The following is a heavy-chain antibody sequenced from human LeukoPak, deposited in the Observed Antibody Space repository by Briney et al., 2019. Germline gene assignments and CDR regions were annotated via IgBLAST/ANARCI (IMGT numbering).Heavy chain of an antibody. Sequence: SETLSLTCTVSGGSISSYYWTWIRQHPGKGLEWIGYIYYSGSTSYNPSLKSRVTISLDTSKNHFSLKLSSVTAADTAVYYCARIPVTMIVVASDAFDIWGQGTMVTVSS. V-gene: IGHV4-59*06. CDR1: GGSISSYY. D-gene: IGHD3-22*01. CDR3: ARIPVTMIVVASDAFDI. CDR2: IYYSGST. J-gene: IGHJ3*02.